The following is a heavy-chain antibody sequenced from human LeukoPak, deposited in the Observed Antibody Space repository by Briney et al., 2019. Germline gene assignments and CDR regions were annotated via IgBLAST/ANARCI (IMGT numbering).Heavy chain of an antibody. D-gene: IGHD2-15*01. J-gene: IGHJ4*02. Sequence: GRSLRLSCSASGFTFSTYGMHWIRQAPGKGLEWVAHLWYDGSNEAYAASVKGRFTISRDNSKNTLYLQMNSLRVEDTAVYYCARQGPAAFDYWGQGTLVTVSS. V-gene: IGHV3-33*01. CDR1: GFTFSTYG. CDR2: LWYDGSNE. CDR3: ARQGPAAFDY.